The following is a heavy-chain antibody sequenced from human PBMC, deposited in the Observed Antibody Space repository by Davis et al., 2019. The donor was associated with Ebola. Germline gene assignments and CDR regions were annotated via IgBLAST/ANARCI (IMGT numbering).Heavy chain of an antibody. CDR3: ARDSDIVVVVENYGMDV. CDR2: IWYDGSNK. V-gene: IGHV3-33*08. D-gene: IGHD2-15*01. J-gene: IGHJ6*02. CDR1: GFTFSSYA. Sequence: GGSLRLSCAASGFTFSSYAMHWVRQAPGKGLEWVAVIWYDGSNKYYADSVKGRFTISRDNSKNTLYLQMNSLRAEDTAVYYCARDSDIVVVVENYGMDVWGQGTTVTVSS.